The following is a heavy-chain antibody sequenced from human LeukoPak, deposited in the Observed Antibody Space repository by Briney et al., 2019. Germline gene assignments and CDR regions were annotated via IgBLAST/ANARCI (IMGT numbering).Heavy chain of an antibody. CDR3: TRYNNDHFDN. CDR1: GFTFGGYG. D-gene: IGHD1-14*01. CDR2: IAYDGSRA. Sequence: GGSLRLSCAGSGFTFGGYGMHWFRQTPGKGLEWVAVIAYDGSRAFYADSVKGRFTISRDNSKNTMSVQMDDLRAEDTAVYYCTRYNNDHFDNWCQGTLVTVSS. V-gene: IGHV3-33*01. J-gene: IGHJ4*02.